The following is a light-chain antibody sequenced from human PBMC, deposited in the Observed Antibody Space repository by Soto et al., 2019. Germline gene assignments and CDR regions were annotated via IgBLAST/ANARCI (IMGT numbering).Light chain of an antibody. V-gene: IGKV1-5*01. J-gene: IGKJ1*01. CDR3: QQYNSYSWT. CDR1: QSISSW. Sequence: DIHMTQSPSTLSSSVGDKVTITFRASQSISSWLAWYQQKPGKAPKLLIYDASSLESGVPSRFSGSGSGTEFTLTISSLQPDDFATYYCQQYNSYSWTFGQGTKVDIK. CDR2: DAS.